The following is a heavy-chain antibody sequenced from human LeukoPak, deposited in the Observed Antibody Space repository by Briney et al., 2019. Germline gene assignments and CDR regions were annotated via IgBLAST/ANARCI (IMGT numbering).Heavy chain of an antibody. CDR2: IIPIFGTA. J-gene: IGHJ6*04. CDR3: ARGPVVPAAMSYLYYYYGMDV. Sequence: ASVKVSCKASGGTFSSYAISCVRQAPGQGLVWMGGIIPIFGTANYAQKFQGRVTITADESTSTAYMELSSLRSEDTAVYYCARGPVVPAAMSYLYYYYGMDVWGKGTTVTVSS. D-gene: IGHD2-2*01. CDR1: GGTFSSYA. V-gene: IGHV1-69*13.